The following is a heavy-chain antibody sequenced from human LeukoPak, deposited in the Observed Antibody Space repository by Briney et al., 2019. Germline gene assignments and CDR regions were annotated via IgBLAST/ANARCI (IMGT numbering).Heavy chain of an antibody. V-gene: IGHV3-23*01. CDR1: GFIFNNYG. CDR3: AKGSSGYFVDL. Sequence: GGSLRLSCAASGFIFNNYGLIWVRQAPGKGLEWVSAISNDGGGTNYTDFVKGRFTISRDNSKNTLFLQMNSLRAEDTALYYCAKGSSGYFVDLWGQGTLVTVSS. J-gene: IGHJ5*02. CDR2: ISNDGGGT. D-gene: IGHD3-22*01.